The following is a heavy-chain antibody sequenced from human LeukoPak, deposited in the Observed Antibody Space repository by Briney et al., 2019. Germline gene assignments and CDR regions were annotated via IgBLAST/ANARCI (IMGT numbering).Heavy chain of an antibody. CDR3: AREGSMTARPFVSIDY. CDR2: IHTSGSV. Sequence: SETLSLTCTVSGGSISTYYWSWVRQPAGKGLEWIGRIHTSGSVDYNPSLKSRVTMSVDTSKKQFSLTLSSVTAADTAMYYCAREGSMTARPFVSIDYWGQGTLVTVSP. V-gene: IGHV4-4*07. J-gene: IGHJ4*02. D-gene: IGHD6-6*01. CDR1: GGSISTYY.